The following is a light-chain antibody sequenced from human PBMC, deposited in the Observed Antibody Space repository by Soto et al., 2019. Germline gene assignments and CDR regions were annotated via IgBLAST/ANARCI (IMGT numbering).Light chain of an antibody. CDR3: QQRRNWRPGIT. V-gene: IGKV3D-20*02. J-gene: IGKJ5*01. CDR2: GAS. Sequence: EIVLTPSPGTLSLSPGERTTLSCSASQTVSNNYLACYQQKPGQAPRLLIYGASSRATGIPDSFSGTRSGTDVALPVVVRQSEDFAVYCCQQRRNWRPGITFGQVTRLEL. CDR1: QTVSNNY.